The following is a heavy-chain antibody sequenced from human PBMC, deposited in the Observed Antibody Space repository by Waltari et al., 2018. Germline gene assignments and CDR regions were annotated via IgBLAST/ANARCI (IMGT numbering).Heavy chain of an antibody. D-gene: IGHD5-18*01. CDR2: ISSSCSTR. J-gene: IGHJ4*02. Sequence: EVQLVESGGGLVQPGGSLRLSCAASGFTFSSYEMNWVRQAPGKGLEWVSYISSSCSTRYYADSVKGRFTISRDNAKNSLYLQMNSLRAEDTAVYYCARAFKGYSYGYSFDYWGQGTLVTVSS. CDR1: GFTFSSYE. CDR3: ARAFKGYSYGYSFDY. V-gene: IGHV3-48*03.